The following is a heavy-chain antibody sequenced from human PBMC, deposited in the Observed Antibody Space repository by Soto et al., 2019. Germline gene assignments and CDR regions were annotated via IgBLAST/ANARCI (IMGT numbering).Heavy chain of an antibody. CDR1: GFTFSSYE. CDR3: ARGGGYSQGDSLTDFDY. Sequence: EGSLRLSCAASGFTFSSYEMNWVRQAPGKGLEWVSYISSSGSTIYYADSVKGRFTISRDNARNSLYLQMNSLRAEDTAVYYCARGGGYSQGDSLTDFDYWGQGTLDTVSS. CDR2: ISSSGSTI. V-gene: IGHV3-48*03. D-gene: IGHD5-18*01. J-gene: IGHJ4*02.